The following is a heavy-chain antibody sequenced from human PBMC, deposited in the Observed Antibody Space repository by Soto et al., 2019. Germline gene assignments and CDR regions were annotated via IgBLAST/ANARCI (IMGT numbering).Heavy chain of an antibody. CDR1: GFSFSSDS. V-gene: IGHV3-21*01. CDR2: ISSSGSFV. D-gene: IGHD1-1*01. CDR3: ARDPQSATTLDWFDS. J-gene: IGHJ5*01. Sequence: PGGSLRLSCAASGFSFSSDSMGWVRQAPGKGLEWVASISSSGSFVNYADSVKGRFTISRDNAKNSLYLQMRSLKDEDTAVYYCARDPQSATTLDWFDSWGQGTLVTVSS.